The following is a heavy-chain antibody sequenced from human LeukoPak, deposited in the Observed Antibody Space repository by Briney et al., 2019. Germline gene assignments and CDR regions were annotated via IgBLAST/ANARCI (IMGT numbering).Heavy chain of an antibody. CDR2: ISGSGGST. CDR3: AKDKELWLLSGSDY. V-gene: IGHV3-23*01. D-gene: IGHD5-18*01. CDR1: GFTFSSYA. J-gene: IGHJ4*02. Sequence: GGSLRLSCAASGFTFSSYAMSWVRQAPGKGLEWVSAISGSGGSTYYADSVKGRFTISRDNSENTLYLQMNSLRAEDTAVYYCAKDKELWLLSGSDYWGQGTLVTVSS.